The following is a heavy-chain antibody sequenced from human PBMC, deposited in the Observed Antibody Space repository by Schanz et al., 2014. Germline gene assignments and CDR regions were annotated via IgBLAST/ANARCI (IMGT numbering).Heavy chain of an antibody. CDR3: ATDYSGGGCHI. V-gene: IGHV3-30*02. CDR1: GFTFSTFG. J-gene: IGHJ3*02. CDR2: IAYDGSRK. Sequence: QVQLVESGGGVVQPGGSLRLSCAASGFTFSTFGMHWVRQAPGKGLDWVAFIAYDGSRKYYGDSVRGRFTLSRDNSKNTVYLQMNSLRAEDTALYFCATDYSGGGCHIWGQGTMVTVSS. D-gene: IGHD6-19*01.